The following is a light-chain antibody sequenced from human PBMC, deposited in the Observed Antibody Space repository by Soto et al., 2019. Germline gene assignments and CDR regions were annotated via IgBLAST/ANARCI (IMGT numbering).Light chain of an antibody. CDR3: NSYTSSSTPL. Sequence: QSALTQPASVSGSPGQSITISCTGTSSDVGGYNYVSWYQQHPGKAPKLMIYEVTNRPSGVSNRFSGSKSGNTASLTISGLQAEDEADYYCNSYTSSSTPLFGGGTKLTVL. V-gene: IGLV2-14*01. CDR1: SSDVGGYNY. J-gene: IGLJ3*02. CDR2: EVT.